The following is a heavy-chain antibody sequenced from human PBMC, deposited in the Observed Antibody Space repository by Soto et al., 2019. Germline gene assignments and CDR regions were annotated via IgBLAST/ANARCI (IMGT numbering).Heavy chain of an antibody. CDR3: AKDRLGAVAGTARYYYYGMDV. Sequence: QVQLVESGGGVVQPGRSLRLSCAASGFTFSSYGMHWVRQAPGKGLEWVAVISYDGSNKYYADSVKGRFTISRDNSKNTLYLQMNSLRAEDTAVYYCAKDRLGAVAGTARYYYYGMDVWGQGTTVTVSS. CDR1: GFTFSSYG. V-gene: IGHV3-30*18. D-gene: IGHD6-19*01. CDR2: ISYDGSNK. J-gene: IGHJ6*02.